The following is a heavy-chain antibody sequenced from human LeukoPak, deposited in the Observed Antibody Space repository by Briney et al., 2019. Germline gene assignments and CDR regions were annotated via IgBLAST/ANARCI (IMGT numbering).Heavy chain of an antibody. D-gene: IGHD3-9*01. V-gene: IGHV1-69*13. J-gene: IGHJ6*02. CDR3: ARGKHYFAWLLYGMAV. CDR1: GYTFTSYA. Sequence: ASVKVSCKASGYTFTSYAISWVRQAPGQGLEWMGGIIPIFGTANYAQKFQGRVTITADESTSTAYMELSSLRAEGTAVNYYARGKHYFAWLLYGMAVWGQGTTVTVSS. CDR2: IIPIFGTA.